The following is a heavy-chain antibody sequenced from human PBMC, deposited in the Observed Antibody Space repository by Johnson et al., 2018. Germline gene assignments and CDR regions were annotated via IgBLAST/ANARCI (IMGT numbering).Heavy chain of an antibody. J-gene: IGHJ6*03. D-gene: IGHD3-16*01. CDR2: ISSSSSYI. V-gene: IGHV3-21*01. Sequence: VQLVESGGGVVRPGGSLRLSCAASGFTFSSYSMNWVRQAPGKGLEWVSSISSSSSYIYYADSVKGRFTISRDNAKNSLYLQMNSPRAEDTAVYYCARIGFMNYYYYYMDVWGKGTTVTVSS. CDR3: ARIGFMNYYYYYMDV. CDR1: GFTFSSYS.